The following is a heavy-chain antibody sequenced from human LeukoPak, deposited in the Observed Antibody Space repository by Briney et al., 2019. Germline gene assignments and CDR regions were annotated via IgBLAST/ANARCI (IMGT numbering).Heavy chain of an antibody. D-gene: IGHD1-1*01. V-gene: IGHV3-11*04. J-gene: IGHJ3*02. Sequence: GGSLRLSCAASGFTFSDYSMSWIRQAPGKGLEWVSYISNSGSTIYYADSVKGRFTISRDNAKNSLYLQMNSLRAEDTAVYYCARDGRRDSDAFDIWGQGTMVTVSS. CDR1: GFTFSDYS. CDR3: ARDGRRDSDAFDI. CDR2: ISNSGSTI.